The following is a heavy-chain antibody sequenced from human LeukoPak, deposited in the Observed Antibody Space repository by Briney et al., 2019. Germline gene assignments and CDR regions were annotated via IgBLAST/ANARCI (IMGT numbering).Heavy chain of an antibody. CDR3: AHRGGGEATNCDY. CDR1: GFSFNTAGVG. CDR2: NYWNDNK. J-gene: IGHJ4*02. D-gene: IGHD5-12*01. V-gene: IGHV2-5*01. Sequence: SGPTLVNPTQTLTLTCTFSGFSFNTAGVGVGWIRQPLGKALEWLAINYWNDNKRYNPSLKSRLTITKDTSKDQVVLRMTNMDPVDTGTYYCAHRGGGEATNCDYWGQGTLVTVAS.